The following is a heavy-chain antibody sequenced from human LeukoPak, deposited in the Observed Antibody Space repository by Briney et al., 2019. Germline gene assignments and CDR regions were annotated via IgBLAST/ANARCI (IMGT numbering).Heavy chain of an antibody. J-gene: IGHJ5*02. CDR2: IHHSGSI. V-gene: IGHV4-4*02. Sequence: SETLSLTCAVSGVSISSNLWWTWVRQPPGKGLEWIAEIHHSGSINYNPSLKSRVTMSLDASKNQFSLELNSVTPADTAVYYCARGGNYWPQWWFDPWGRGTLVSVSS. CDR3: ARGGNYWPQWWFDP. D-gene: IGHD1-26*01. CDR1: GVSISSNLW.